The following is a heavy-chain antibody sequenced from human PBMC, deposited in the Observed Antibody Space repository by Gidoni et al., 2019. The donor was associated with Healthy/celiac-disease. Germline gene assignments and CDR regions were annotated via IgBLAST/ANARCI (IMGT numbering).Heavy chain of an antibody. V-gene: IGHV4-39*01. CDR1: GGSISSSSYY. J-gene: IGHJ3*02. CDR3: ASPGQRIVYDAFDI. CDR2: IYYSGST. Sequence: QLQLQESGPGLVKPSETLSLTCTVSGGSISSSSYYWVWIRQPPGKGLEWIGSIYYSGSTYSNPSLKSRVTISVDTSKNQFSLKLSPVTAADTAVYYCASPGQRIVYDAFDIWGQGTMVTVSS. D-gene: IGHD2-15*01.